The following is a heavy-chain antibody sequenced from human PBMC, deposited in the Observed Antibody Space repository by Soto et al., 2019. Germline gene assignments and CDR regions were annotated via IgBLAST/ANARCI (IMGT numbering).Heavy chain of an antibody. J-gene: IGHJ3*02. CDR2: ISYSGST. Sequence: QLQLQESGPGLVKPSETLSLTCIVSGGSISSSGHYWGWIRQPPGKGLEWIGSISYSGSTYYNPSLKSRVTISVDTSKIQFSLKLASVTAADTAVYYCVRHDDRGRFINAFDIWGQGTMVTVSS. D-gene: IGHD1-26*01. V-gene: IGHV4-39*01. CDR3: VRHDDRGRFINAFDI. CDR1: GGSISSSGHY.